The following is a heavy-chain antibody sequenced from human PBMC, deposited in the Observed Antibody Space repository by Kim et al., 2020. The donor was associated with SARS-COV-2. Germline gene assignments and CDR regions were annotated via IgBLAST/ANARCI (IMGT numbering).Heavy chain of an antibody. CDR3: ARFLEYGSGFLGMDV. Sequence: PALKSRVTISVDTSKDQFSMKLSSVTAADTAVYYCARFLEYGSGFLGMDVWGQGTTVTVSS. V-gene: IGHV4-4*09. J-gene: IGHJ6*02. D-gene: IGHD3-10*01.